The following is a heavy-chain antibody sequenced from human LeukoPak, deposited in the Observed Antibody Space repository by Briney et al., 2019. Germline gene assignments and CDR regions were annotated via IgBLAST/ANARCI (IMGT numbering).Heavy chain of an antibody. Sequence: GGSLRLSCSVSGFTFSTYAMSWIRQAPAKGLEWVSPISGSGGRTYYADSVKGRFTISRDNSKNTLYLQMNSLRAEDTAVFYCAKEPRHCGGDCFSLLDYWGQGTLVTVSS. CDR3: AKEPRHCGGDCFSLLDY. CDR1: GFTFSTYA. V-gene: IGHV3-23*01. D-gene: IGHD2-21*02. CDR2: ISGSGGRT. J-gene: IGHJ4*02.